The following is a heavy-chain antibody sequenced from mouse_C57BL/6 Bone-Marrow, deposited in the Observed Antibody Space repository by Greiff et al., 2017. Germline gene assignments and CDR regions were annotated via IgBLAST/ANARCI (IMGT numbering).Heavy chain of an antibody. CDR1: GYSFTDYN. CDR2: INPNYGTT. D-gene: IGHD1-1*01. J-gene: IGHJ4*01. V-gene: IGHV1-39*01. Sequence: QLPQSGPELVKPGASVTISCKASGYSFTDYNMNWVKQSNGKSLEWIGVINPNYGTTSYNQKFKGKATLTVDQSSSTAYMQLNSLTSEDSAVYYCARGDYGTPDAMDYWGQGTSVTVSS. CDR3: ARGDYGTPDAMDY.